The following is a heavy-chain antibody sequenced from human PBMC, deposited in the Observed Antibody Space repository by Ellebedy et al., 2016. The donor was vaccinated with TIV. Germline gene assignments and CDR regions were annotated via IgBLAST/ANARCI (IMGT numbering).Heavy chain of an antibody. D-gene: IGHD3-10*01. CDR3: AREDYGSGSYYFDY. Sequence: GESLKISXAASGFTVSSNYMSWVRQAPGKGLEWVSVIYSGGSTYYADSVKGRFTISRDNSKNTLYLQMNSLRAEDTAVYYCAREDYGSGSYYFDYWGQGTLVTVSS. V-gene: IGHV3-53*01. J-gene: IGHJ4*02. CDR1: GFTVSSNY. CDR2: IYSGGST.